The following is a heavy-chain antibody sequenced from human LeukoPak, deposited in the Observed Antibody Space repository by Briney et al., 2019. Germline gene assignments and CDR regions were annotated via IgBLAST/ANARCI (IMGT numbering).Heavy chain of an antibody. CDR1: GFTFSSYA. CDR3: AKGKIRGSGSLYYFDY. D-gene: IGHD3-22*01. CDR2: ISGSGGST. V-gene: IGHV3-23*01. Sequence: GGSLRLSCAASGFTFSSYAMSWARQAPGKGLEWVSAISGSGGSTYYADSVKGRFTISRDNSKNTLYLQMNSLRAEDTAVYYCAKGKIRGSGSLYYFDYWGQGTLVTVSS. J-gene: IGHJ4*02.